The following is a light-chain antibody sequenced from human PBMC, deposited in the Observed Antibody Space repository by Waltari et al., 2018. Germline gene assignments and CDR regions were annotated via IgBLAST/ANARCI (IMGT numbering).Light chain of an antibody. V-gene: IGKV4-1*01. CDR2: WAS. CDR1: QSVSYSSNDKKF. CDR3: QQYYTTPVT. J-gene: IGKJ4*01. Sequence: DIVMTQSPDSLAVSLGERATIKCKSSQSVSYSSNDKKFLAWYQQKGGQPPKLLISWASSRESGVPDRFSGSGSGADFALTISSLQAEDVAVYYCQQYYTTPVTCGGGTKVEI.